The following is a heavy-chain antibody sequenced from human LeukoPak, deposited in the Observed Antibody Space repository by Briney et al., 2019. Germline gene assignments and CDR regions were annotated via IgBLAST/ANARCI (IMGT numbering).Heavy chain of an antibody. Sequence: GGSLRLSCAASGFTFSGYYMSWVRQAPGKGLELISYINSCRTDIYYADSVKDRFTISRENAKNSLYLQMNSLGAADTAVYYCARGRSMTTVITGSYAVDYWGQGTLVTVSS. CDR2: INSCRTDI. J-gene: IGHJ4*02. D-gene: IGHD4-23*01. CDR3: ARGRSMTTVITGSYAVDY. V-gene: IGHV3-11*01. CDR1: GFTFSGYY.